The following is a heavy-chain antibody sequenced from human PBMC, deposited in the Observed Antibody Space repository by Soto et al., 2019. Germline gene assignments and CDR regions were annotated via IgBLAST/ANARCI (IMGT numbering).Heavy chain of an antibody. CDR1: GFTFSNYA. J-gene: IGHJ6*02. CDR3: AKDLSLWFEEFYYYYGMDV. Sequence: PGGSLRLSCAASGFTFSNYAMHWVRQAPGKGLEWVALTSYDGNNEYYTDSVKGRFTISRDNSKNTLFLQMNSPRPEDTAVYYCAKDLSLWFEEFYYYYGMDVWGQGTTVTVSS. V-gene: IGHV3-30*18. D-gene: IGHD3-10*01. CDR2: TSYDGNNE.